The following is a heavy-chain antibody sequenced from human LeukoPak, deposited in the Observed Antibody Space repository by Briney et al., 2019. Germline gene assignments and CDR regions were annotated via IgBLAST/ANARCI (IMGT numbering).Heavy chain of an antibody. Sequence: GGSLRLSCAASGFTFTSYAMHWVRQAPGKGLEWVTAISFDGNNKYYAGSVKGRFTTSRDNSKNTLYLEMNSLRPEDTAVYYCARDIAGDTKFDYWGQGVLVTVSS. CDR3: ARDIAGDTKFDY. D-gene: IGHD1-26*01. V-gene: IGHV3-30-3*01. J-gene: IGHJ4*02. CDR1: GFTFTSYA. CDR2: ISFDGNNK.